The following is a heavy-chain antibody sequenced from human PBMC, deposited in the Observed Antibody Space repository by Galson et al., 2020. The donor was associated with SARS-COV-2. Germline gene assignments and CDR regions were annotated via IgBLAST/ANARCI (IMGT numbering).Heavy chain of an antibody. D-gene: IGHD6-13*01. V-gene: IGHV4-61*02. CDR3: ARRGSSWGDAFDV. CDR1: GGSISTGGYY. CDR2: IYTSGST. Sequence: SETLSLTCSVSGGSISTGGYYWSWLRQPAGKGLEWIGRIYTSGSTNYNPSLKSRLTISVDTSKNQFSLKLTSVTATDTAVYYCARRGSSWGDAFDVWGQGTMVTVSS. J-gene: IGHJ3*01.